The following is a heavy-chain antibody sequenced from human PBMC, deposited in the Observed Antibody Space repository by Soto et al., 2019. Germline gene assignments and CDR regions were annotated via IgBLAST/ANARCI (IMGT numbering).Heavy chain of an antibody. CDR3: AHRVLRTVFGLVTTTAIYFDF. CDR2: IYWDDDK. D-gene: IGHD3-3*01. J-gene: IGHJ4*02. V-gene: IGHV2-5*02. CDR1: GFSLTTSGVG. Sequence: QITLNESGPTVVRPTETLTLTCRFSGFSLTTSGVGVGWIRQSPGKAPEWLALIYWDDDKRYSASLKSRLTITKDTYKNQVLLTVSDLDPTDTATYYCAHRVLRTVFGLVTTTAIYFDFWGQGTPVAVSS.